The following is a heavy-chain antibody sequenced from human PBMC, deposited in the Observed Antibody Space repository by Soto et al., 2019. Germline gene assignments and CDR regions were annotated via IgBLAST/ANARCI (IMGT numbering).Heavy chain of an antibody. J-gene: IGHJ6*02. Sequence: GGCLRLSCAASGFTVSSKYMSWVRQAPGKGLEWISVIWSAGLIYYADSVRGRFTISRDISKNILYLEMTSLRADDTAVYYCAREDPMDVWGQGTTVTVSS. CDR3: AREDPMDV. CDR1: GFTVSSKY. V-gene: IGHV3-53*01. CDR2: IWSAGLI.